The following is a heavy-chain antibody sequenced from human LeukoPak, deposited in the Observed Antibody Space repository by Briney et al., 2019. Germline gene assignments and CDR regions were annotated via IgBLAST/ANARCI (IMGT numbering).Heavy chain of an antibody. CDR3: AAASIVKSDYYGMDV. J-gene: IGHJ6*02. Sequence: ASVKVSCTVSGYTLTELSMHWVRQAPGKGLEWMGGFDPEDGETIYAQKFQGRVTMTEDTSTDTAYMELSSLRSEDTAVYYCAAASIVKSDYYGMDVWGQGTTVTVSS. V-gene: IGHV1-24*01. D-gene: IGHD1-26*01. CDR2: FDPEDGET. CDR1: GYTLTELS.